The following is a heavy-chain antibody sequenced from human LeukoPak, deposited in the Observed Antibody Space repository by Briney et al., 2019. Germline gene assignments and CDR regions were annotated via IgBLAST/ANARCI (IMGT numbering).Heavy chain of an antibody. D-gene: IGHD5-18*01. CDR3: ARDQGYSYDWDAFDI. Sequence: GGSLRLSCAASGFTFSSYAMNWVRQAPGKGLEWVSSISSRTTFIYYAGSVRGRFTISRDNAKNSLYLQMNGLRAEDTAVYYCARDQGYSYDWDAFDIWGQGTMVTVSS. J-gene: IGHJ3*02. CDR2: ISSRTTFI. CDR1: GFTFSSYA. V-gene: IGHV3-21*01.